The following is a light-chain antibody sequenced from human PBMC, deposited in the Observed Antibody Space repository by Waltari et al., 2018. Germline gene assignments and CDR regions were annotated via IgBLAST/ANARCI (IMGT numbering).Light chain of an antibody. CDR2: RNN. J-gene: IGLJ2*01. V-gene: IGLV1-47*01. CDR3: ATWDDTVGGPV. CDR1: RANIGGRY. Sequence: QSVLTQPPSESGTPGQRVIISCSGSRANIGGRYVYWYQHLPGAAPKLLINRNNQRLSGVPDRFSGSKSGTSASLAISGLRSEDEGDYFCATWDDTVGGPVFGGGTKLTVL.